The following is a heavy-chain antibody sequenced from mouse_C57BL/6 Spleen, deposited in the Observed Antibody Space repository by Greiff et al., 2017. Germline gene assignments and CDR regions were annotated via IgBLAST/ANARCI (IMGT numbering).Heavy chain of an antibody. V-gene: IGHV14-4*01. J-gene: IGHJ3*01. D-gene: IGHD4-1*01. CDR2: IDPENGDT. CDR1: GFNIKDDY. Sequence: EVQLQQSGAELVRPGASVKLSCTASGFNIKDDYMHWVKQRPEQGLEWIGWIDPENGDTEYASKFQGKATITADPSSNTAYLQLSSLTSEDTAVYYCTRTGAWFAYWGQGTLVTVSA. CDR3: TRTGAWFAY.